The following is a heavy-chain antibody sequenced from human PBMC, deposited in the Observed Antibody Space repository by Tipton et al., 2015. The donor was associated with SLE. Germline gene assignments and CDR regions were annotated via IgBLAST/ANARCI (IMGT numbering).Heavy chain of an antibody. Sequence: TLSLTCAVYGGSFSGYYWSWIRQPPGKGLEWIGEINHSGSTNHNPSLKSRVTISVDTSKNQLSLKLSAVTAADTAVYYCARRGVGAIDYWGQGTLVTVSS. J-gene: IGHJ4*02. CDR2: INHSGST. D-gene: IGHD1-26*01. CDR3: ARRGVGAIDY. V-gene: IGHV4-34*01. CDR1: GGSFSGYY.